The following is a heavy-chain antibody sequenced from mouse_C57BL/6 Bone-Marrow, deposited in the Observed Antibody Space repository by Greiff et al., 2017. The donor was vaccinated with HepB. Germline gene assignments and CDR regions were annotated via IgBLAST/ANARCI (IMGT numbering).Heavy chain of an antibody. CDR1: GFNIKDDY. V-gene: IGHV14-4*01. J-gene: IGHJ2*01. CDR2: IDPENGDT. CDR3: TQGRGGY. D-gene: IGHD3-3*01. Sequence: VQLQQSGAELVRPGASVKLSCTASGFNIKDDYMHWVKQRPEQGLEWIGWIDPENGDTEYASKFQGKATITADTSSNTAYLQLSSLTSEDTAVYYCTQGRGGYWGQGTTLTVSS.